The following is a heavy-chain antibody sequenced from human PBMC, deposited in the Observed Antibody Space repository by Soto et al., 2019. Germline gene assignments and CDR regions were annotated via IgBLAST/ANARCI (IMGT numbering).Heavy chain of an antibody. CDR3: ARRLASYYYGMDV. J-gene: IGHJ6*02. Sequence: ASVEVSCKXSGYTFSSYGISWVRQAPGQGLEWMGWISTYNGNTNYAQKLQGRVTMTTDTSTNTAYMDLRSLTSDDTAVYFCARRLASYYYGMDVWGQGTTVTVSS. CDR2: ISTYNGNT. CDR1: GYTFSSYG. D-gene: IGHD3-16*01. V-gene: IGHV1-18*01.